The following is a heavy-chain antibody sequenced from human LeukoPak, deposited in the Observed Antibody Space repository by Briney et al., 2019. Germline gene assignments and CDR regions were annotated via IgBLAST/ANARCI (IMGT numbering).Heavy chain of an antibody. CDR1: GGTFSSYA. D-gene: IGHD6-19*01. Sequence: GASVKVSCKASGGTFSSYAISWVRQAPGQGLEWMGGIIPIFGTANYAQKFQGRVTITADESTSTVYMELSSLRSEDTAVYYCARDVPYSSGWSYYYYYGMDVWGQGTTVTVSS. V-gene: IGHV1-69*13. CDR2: IIPIFGTA. CDR3: ARDVPYSSGWSYYYYYGMDV. J-gene: IGHJ6*02.